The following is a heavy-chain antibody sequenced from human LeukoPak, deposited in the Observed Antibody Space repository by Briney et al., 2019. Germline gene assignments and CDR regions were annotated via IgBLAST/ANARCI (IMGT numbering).Heavy chain of an antibody. CDR1: GGSISSSSYY. V-gene: IGHV4-39*07. Sequence: SETLSLTCTVSGGSISSSSYYWGWIRQPPGKGLEWIGSIYYSGSTYYNPSLKSRVTISVDTSKNQFSLKLSSVTAADTAVYYCARAAPTRSFYYDFWSGYLPAYYYYYMDVWGKGTTVTVSS. CDR3: ARAAPTRSFYYDFWSGYLPAYYYYYMDV. J-gene: IGHJ6*03. D-gene: IGHD3-3*01. CDR2: IYYSGST.